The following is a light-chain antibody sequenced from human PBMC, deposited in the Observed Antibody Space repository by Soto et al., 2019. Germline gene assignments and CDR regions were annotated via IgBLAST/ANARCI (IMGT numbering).Light chain of an antibody. Sequence: EIVFTQSPCTLSLSPGERATLSCRATESISSSYLAWYQQKPGQAPRLLIYGASSRATGIPDRFSGSGSGTDFTLTISRLEPEDFEVYYCQQYGSSPPWTFGQGTKVEI. CDR2: GAS. CDR1: ESISSSY. CDR3: QQYGSSPPWT. V-gene: IGKV3-20*01. J-gene: IGKJ1*01.